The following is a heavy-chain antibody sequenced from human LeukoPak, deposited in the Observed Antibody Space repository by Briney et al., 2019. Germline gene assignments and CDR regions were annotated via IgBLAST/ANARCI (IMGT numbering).Heavy chain of an antibody. V-gene: IGHV3-30-3*01. Sequence: PAGGSLSFSCAASGFTFSSYAMPWVGRAPGKGRGWVAVISYDGSNKYYADSVKGRFTISRDNSKNTLYLQMNSLRAEDTAVYYCARVPSIRQWLYHYWGQGTLVTVSS. CDR2: ISYDGSNK. J-gene: IGHJ4*02. D-gene: IGHD6-19*01. CDR1: GFTFSSYA. CDR3: ARVPSIRQWLYHY.